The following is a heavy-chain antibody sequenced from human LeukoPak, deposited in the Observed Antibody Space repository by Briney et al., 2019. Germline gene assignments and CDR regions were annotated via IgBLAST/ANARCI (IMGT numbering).Heavy chain of an antibody. J-gene: IGHJ3*02. CDR1: GYTFTGYY. V-gene: IGHV1-2*02. CDR2: INPNSGGT. CDR3: ASGDSSDDAFDI. D-gene: IGHD3-22*01. Sequence: ASVKVSRKPSGYTFTGYYMHWVRQAPGQGLEWMGWINPNSGGTNYAQKFQGRVTMTRDTSISTAYMELSRLRSDDTAVYYCASGDSSDDAFDIWGQGTMVTVSS.